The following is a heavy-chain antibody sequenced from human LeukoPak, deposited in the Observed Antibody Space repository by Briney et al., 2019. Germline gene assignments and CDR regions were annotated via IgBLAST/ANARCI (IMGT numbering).Heavy chain of an antibody. V-gene: IGHV3-9*01. Sequence: GGSLRLSCAASGFTFDDYAMHWVRQAPGKGLEWVSGISWNSGSIGYADSVKGRFTISRDNAKKSLYLQMNSLRPEDTALYYCVKDGDSSGYAVFRMDVWGQGTTVTVSS. CDR1: GFTFDDYA. D-gene: IGHD3-22*01. CDR3: VKDGDSSGYAVFRMDV. J-gene: IGHJ6*02. CDR2: ISWNSGSI.